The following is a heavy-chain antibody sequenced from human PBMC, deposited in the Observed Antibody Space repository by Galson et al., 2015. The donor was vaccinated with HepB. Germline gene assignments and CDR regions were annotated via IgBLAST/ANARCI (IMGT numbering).Heavy chain of an antibody. CDR1: GYTFTGYY. V-gene: IGHV1-2*06. CDR3: ARGGRITIFGVARWGWFDP. Sequence: SVKVSCKASGYTFTGYYMHWVRQAPGQGLEWMGRINPNSGGTNYAQKFQGRVTMTRDTSISTAYMELSRLRSDDTAVYYCARGGRITIFGVARWGWFDPWGQGTLVTVSS. J-gene: IGHJ5*02. D-gene: IGHD3-3*01. CDR2: INPNSGGT.